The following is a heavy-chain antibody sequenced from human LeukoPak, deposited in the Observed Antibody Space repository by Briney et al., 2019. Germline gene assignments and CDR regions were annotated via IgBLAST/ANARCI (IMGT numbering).Heavy chain of an antibody. CDR1: GYTFTSYG. V-gene: IGHV1-18*01. J-gene: IGHJ4*02. D-gene: IGHD3-9*01. CDR3: ARREYSYDILTGYYESYYFDY. Sequence: ASVKVSCKASGYTFTSYGISWVRQAPGQGLEWMGWISAYNGNTNYAQKLQGRVTMTTDTSTSTAYMELRSLRSDDTAVYYCARREYSYDILTGYYESYYFDYWGQGTLVTVSS. CDR2: ISAYNGNT.